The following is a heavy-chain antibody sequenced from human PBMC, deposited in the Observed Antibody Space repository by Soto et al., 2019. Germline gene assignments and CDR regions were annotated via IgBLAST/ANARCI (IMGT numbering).Heavy chain of an antibody. CDR2: INAGNGNT. CDR1: GYIFSTYA. CDR3: AKVRIEYDILTGYTFGYHFDY. V-gene: IGHV1-3*01. Sequence: VKVSCKASGYIFSTYAMNWVRQAPGQRLEWMGWINAGNGNTKYSQKFQGRVTISRDTSASTAYMEMSSLRSEDTAVYYCAKVRIEYDILTGYTFGYHFDYWGQGTLVTVSS. J-gene: IGHJ4*02. D-gene: IGHD3-9*01.